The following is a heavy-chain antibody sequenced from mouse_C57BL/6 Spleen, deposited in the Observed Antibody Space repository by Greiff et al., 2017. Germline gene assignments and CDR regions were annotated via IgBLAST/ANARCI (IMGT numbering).Heavy chain of an antibody. D-gene: IGHD1-1*01. CDR3: ARWAVVAPYGYFDV. CDR1: GYTFTSYW. CDR2: IDPSDSET. Sequence: VQLQQPGAELVRPGSSVKLSCKASGYTFTSYWMHWVKQRPIQGLEWLGNIDPSDSETHYNQTFKAKATLTVDKSSSTAYMQLSSLTSEDSAVYDCARWAVVAPYGYFDVWATGTTVTVSS. V-gene: IGHV1-52*01. J-gene: IGHJ1*03.